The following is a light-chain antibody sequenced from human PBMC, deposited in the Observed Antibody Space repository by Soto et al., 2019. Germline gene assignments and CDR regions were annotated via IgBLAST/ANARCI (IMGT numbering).Light chain of an antibody. J-gene: IGKJ2*01. CDR1: QSVSSSY. Sequence: EIVWTQSPGTLSLSPGERATLSCRASQSVSSSYLAWYQQKPGQAPRLLIYGASSRATGIPDRFSGSGSGTDFTLTISRLEPEDFAVYFCQQYGRSPPYTFGQGTKVDIK. CDR2: GAS. V-gene: IGKV3-20*01. CDR3: QQYGRSPPYT.